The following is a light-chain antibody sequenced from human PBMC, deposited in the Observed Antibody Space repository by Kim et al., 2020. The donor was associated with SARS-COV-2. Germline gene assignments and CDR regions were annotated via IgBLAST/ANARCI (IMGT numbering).Light chain of an antibody. Sequence: QSALTQPASVSGSPGQSITISCTGTSSDVGGYNYVSWYQQYPGKAPKLMIYDVFKRPSGVSNRFSGSKSGNTASLTISALQAEDEADYYCTSYRSSGYVFGTGTKVTVL. V-gene: IGLV2-14*03. CDR2: DVF. CDR1: SSDVGGYNY. J-gene: IGLJ1*01. CDR3: TSYRSSGYV.